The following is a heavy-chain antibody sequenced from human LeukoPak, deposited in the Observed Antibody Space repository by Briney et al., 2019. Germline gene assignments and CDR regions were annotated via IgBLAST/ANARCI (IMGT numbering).Heavy chain of an antibody. Sequence: SVKVSCKASGGTFISYAISWVRQAPGQGLEWMGGIIPIFGTANYAQKFQGRVTITTDESTSTAYMELSSLRSEDTAVYYCARAKVRVPAASEYYYYMDVLGKGTTVTVSS. J-gene: IGHJ6*03. CDR1: GGTFISYA. D-gene: IGHD2-2*01. CDR2: IIPIFGTA. CDR3: ARAKVRVPAASEYYYYMDV. V-gene: IGHV1-69*05.